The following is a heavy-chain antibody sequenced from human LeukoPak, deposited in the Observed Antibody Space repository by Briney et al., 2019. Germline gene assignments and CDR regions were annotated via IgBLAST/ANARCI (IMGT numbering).Heavy chain of an antibody. CDR1: GFTFSSCA. Sequence: GGSLRLSCAASGFTFSSCAMSWVRQAPGKGLEWVSAISGSGGRPYYADSVKGRFTISRDNSKNTLYLQMNSLRAEDTAVYYCAKDRAAMVTSPIDYWGQGTPVTVSS. J-gene: IGHJ4*02. CDR2: ISGSGGRP. V-gene: IGHV3-23*01. CDR3: AKDRAAMVTSPIDY. D-gene: IGHD5-18*01.